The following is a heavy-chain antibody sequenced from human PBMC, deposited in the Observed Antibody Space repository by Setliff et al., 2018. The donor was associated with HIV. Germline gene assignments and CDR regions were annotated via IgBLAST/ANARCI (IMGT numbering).Heavy chain of an antibody. D-gene: IGHD2-21*02. Sequence: PSETLSLTCAVSGGSMRSSGYSWTWIRQAPGKGLEWVGYIYYNGNAYYMPSLQSRVTISVDMSKNQFSLNLNSVTAADTAVYYCARGQGCGGGCHYAFEMWGQGTMVTVSS. CDR3: ARGQGCGGGCHYAFEM. CDR2: IYYNGNA. CDR1: GGSMRSSGYS. J-gene: IGHJ3*02. V-gene: IGHV4-30-2*01.